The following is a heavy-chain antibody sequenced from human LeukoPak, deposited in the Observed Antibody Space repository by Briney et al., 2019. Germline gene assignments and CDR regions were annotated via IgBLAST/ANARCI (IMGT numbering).Heavy chain of an antibody. D-gene: IGHD6-19*01. J-gene: IGHJ4*02. CDR1: GFTFIDYD. Sequence: GGSLRLTCAASGFTFIDYDMHWVRQVIGKGLEWVSAIGIRGDTHYSGSVKGRFTISRENAESSLYLQMNSLRAEDTAVYYCARGGIQVSGIDEFDYWGQGTLVTVSS. CDR2: IGIRGDT. CDR3: ARGGIQVSGIDEFDY. V-gene: IGHV3-13*01.